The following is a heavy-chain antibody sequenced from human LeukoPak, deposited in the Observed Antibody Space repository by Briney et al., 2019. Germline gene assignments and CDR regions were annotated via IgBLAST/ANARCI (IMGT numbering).Heavy chain of an antibody. CDR3: AGDFVVRGVPPGPWFDP. CDR2: ISYDRSNK. V-gene: IGHV3-30-3*01. J-gene: IGHJ5*02. D-gene: IGHD3-10*01. CDR1: GFTFSSYA. Sequence: GRSLRLSCAASGFTFSSYAMHWVRQAPGKGLEWVAVISYDRSNKYYADSVKGRFTISRDNSKNTLYLQMNSLRAEDTAVYYCAGDFVVRGVPPGPWFDPWGQGTLVTVSS.